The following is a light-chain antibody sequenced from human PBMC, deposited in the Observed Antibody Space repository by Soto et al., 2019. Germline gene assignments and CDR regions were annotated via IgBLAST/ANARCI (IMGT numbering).Light chain of an antibody. Sequence: QSVLTQPPSVSGAPGQRVTLSCTGNTSNLGAGYDVHWYQQLPGAAPKLVIFGNRNRPSGVPERFSGSKSGTSTSLAITGLQAEDEADYYCQAYDYTLTASVFGGGTKVTVL. CDR1: TSNLGAGYD. J-gene: IGLJ3*02. V-gene: IGLV1-40*01. CDR2: GNR. CDR3: QAYDYTLTASV.